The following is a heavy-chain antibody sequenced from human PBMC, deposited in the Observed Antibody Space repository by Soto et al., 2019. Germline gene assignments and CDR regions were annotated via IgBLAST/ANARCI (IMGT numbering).Heavy chain of an antibody. V-gene: IGHV3-66*01. Sequence: PGGSLRLSCAASGFTVGSNYMSWFRQAPGKGLEWVSVIYSGGSTYYADSVKGRFTISRDNSKNTLYLQMNSLRAEDTAVYYCARSLPLWFGRSPPNAVDLWGQGTMVT. J-gene: IGHJ3*01. CDR1: GFTVGSNY. CDR3: ARSLPLWFGRSPPNAVDL. CDR2: IYSGGST. D-gene: IGHD3-10*01.